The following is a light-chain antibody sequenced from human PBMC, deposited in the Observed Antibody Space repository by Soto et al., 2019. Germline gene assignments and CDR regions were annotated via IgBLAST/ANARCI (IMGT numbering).Light chain of an antibody. J-gene: IGKJ1*01. V-gene: IGKV1-5*01. CDR2: HAS. Sequence: DIQMTQSPSTLSASIGDRVTITCRASQTINNWLAWYQQKPGKAPNLLIYHASNLETGVPSRFSGSAFGTEFTLTISSLQPDDFATYYCQHYNSYPRTFGQGPKVDIK. CDR3: QHYNSYPRT. CDR1: QTINNW.